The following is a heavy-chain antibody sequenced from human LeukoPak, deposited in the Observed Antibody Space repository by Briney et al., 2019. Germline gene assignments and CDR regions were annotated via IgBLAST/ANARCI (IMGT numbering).Heavy chain of an antibody. Sequence: PGGSLRLSCTVSGFTFGDYAMSWVHQAPGKGLEWISLIRRRASGGTTEIAASVKGRFTISRDDSKSIAYLQMNSLKTEDTAVYYCTRPIYDSGTYYFDYWGQGTLVTVSS. D-gene: IGHD3-10*01. CDR2: IRRRASGGTT. CDR3: TRPIYDSGTYYFDY. V-gene: IGHV3-49*04. J-gene: IGHJ4*02. CDR1: GFTFGDYA.